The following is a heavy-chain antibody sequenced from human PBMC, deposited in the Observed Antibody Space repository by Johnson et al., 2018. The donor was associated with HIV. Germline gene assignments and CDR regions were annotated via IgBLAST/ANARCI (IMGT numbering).Heavy chain of an antibody. V-gene: IGHV3-9*01. CDR2: ISWKSGTI. Sequence: VQLVESGGGLVQPGMSLRLSCAASGFTFDDYAMHWVRQAPGKGLEWVSRISWKSGTIIYADSVKGRFTISRDNSKNTLYLQMNSLRAEDTAIYYCAKRPIMIAFGEINGFDIWGQGTTVTVSS. D-gene: IGHD3-16*01. CDR3: AKRPIMIAFGEINGFDI. J-gene: IGHJ3*02. CDR1: GFTFDDYA.